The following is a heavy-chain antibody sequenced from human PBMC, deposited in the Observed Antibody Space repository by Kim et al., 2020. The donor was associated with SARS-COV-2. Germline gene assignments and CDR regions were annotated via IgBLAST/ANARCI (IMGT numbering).Heavy chain of an antibody. D-gene: IGHD6-19*01. V-gene: IGHV5-10-1*01. CDR3: ARRGAVAGSPFDY. CDR1: GYSFTSYW. CDR2: IDPSDSYT. J-gene: IGHJ4*02. Sequence: GESLKISCKGSGYSFTSYWISWVRQMPGKGLEWMGRIDPSDSYTNYSPSFQGHVTIPADKSISTAYLQWSSLKASDTAMYYCARRGAVAGSPFDYWGQGTLVTVSS.